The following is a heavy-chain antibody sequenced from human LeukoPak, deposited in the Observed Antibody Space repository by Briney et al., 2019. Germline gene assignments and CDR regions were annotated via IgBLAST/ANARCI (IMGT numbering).Heavy chain of an antibody. J-gene: IGHJ4*02. D-gene: IGHD5-12*01. CDR1: GGSFSGYY. CDR3: ARTKSGYDPHRRGGYFDY. V-gene: IGHV4-34*01. Sequence: SETLSLTCADYGGSFSGYYWSWIRQPPGKGLEWIGEINHSGSTNYNPSLKSRVTISVDTSKNQFSLKLSSVTAADTAVYYCARTKSGYDPHRRGGYFDYWGQGTLVTVSS. CDR2: INHSGST.